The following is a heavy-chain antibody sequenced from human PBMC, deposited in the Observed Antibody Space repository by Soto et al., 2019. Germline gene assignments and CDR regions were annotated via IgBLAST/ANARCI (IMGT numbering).Heavy chain of an antibody. D-gene: IGHD3-16*01. J-gene: IGHJ6*02. Sequence: QVQLVQSGAEVKKPGASVKVSCKASGYTFSSYGISWVRQAPGQGLEWMGWISGYNGNTNYAQKLQGRVTMTIDTSTSTGYMELWSLRSDDTAVYYWARDRGGDGMDVWGQGTTVTVSS. V-gene: IGHV1-18*01. CDR2: ISGYNGNT. CDR1: GYTFSSYG. CDR3: ARDRGGDGMDV.